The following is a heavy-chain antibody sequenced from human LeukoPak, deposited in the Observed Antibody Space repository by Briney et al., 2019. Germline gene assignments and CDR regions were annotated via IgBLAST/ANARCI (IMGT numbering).Heavy chain of an antibody. Sequence: PSETLSLTCTVSGGFISSSSYYWGWIRQPPGKGLEWIGSIYYSGSTYYNPSLKSRVTISVDTSKNQFSLKLSSVTAADTAVYYCAREYSSTYYYEGGNCFDSWGQGTLVTVSS. CDR1: GGFISSSSYY. V-gene: IGHV4-39*07. CDR3: AREYSSTYYYEGGNCFDS. D-gene: IGHD3-22*01. J-gene: IGHJ5*01. CDR2: IYYSGST.